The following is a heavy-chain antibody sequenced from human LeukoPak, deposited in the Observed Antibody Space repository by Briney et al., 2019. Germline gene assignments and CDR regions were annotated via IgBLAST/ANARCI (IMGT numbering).Heavy chain of an antibody. D-gene: IGHD1-26*01. CDR3: SSVGVLDY. CDR2: IRSKANSYAT. CDR1: GFTFSDSA. J-gene: IGHJ4*02. Sequence: GGSLRLSCAASGFTFSDSAIHWVRQPSGKGLEWIGRIRSKANSYATAYAASVKGRFTISRDDSKNTAYLQMNSLKTEDTAVYYFSSVGVLDYWGQGTLVTVSS. V-gene: IGHV3-73*01.